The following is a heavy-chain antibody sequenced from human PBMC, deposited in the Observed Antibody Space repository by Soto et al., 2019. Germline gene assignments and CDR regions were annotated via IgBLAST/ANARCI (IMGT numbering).Heavy chain of an antibody. Sequence: QVQLVESGGGVVQPGRSLRLSCAASGFTFSSYGMHWVRQAPGKGLEWVAVIWFDGSNKFYADYVKGRFTIYRDNSQNPVSLQMNSLRDEDSAAYYCATTGPYWGQGTLVTVSS. J-gene: IGHJ4*02. CDR1: GFTFSSYG. CDR2: IWFDGSNK. CDR3: ATTGPY. V-gene: IGHV3-33*01.